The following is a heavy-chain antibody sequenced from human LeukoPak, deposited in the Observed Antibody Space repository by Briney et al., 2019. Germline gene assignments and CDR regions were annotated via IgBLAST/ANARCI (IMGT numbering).Heavy chain of an antibody. CDR2: ISSSSSYI. CDR3: ARDGGLWFGELRDMDV. D-gene: IGHD3-10*01. CDR1: GFTFSSYS. Sequence: GGSLRLSCAASGFTFSSYSMNWVRQAPGKGLEWVSSISSSSSYIYYADSVKGRLTISRDNDKNSLYLQMNSLRAEDTAVYYCARDGGLWFGELRDMDVWGKGTTVTVSS. J-gene: IGHJ6*03. V-gene: IGHV3-21*01.